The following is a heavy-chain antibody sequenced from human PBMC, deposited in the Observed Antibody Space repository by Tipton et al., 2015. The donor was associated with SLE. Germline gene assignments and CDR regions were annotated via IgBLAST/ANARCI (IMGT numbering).Heavy chain of an antibody. D-gene: IGHD3-22*01. Sequence: SLRLSCAASGFTFDDYAMHWVRQAPGKGLEWVGVISSDGSTKYYSDYVKGRFTVSRDNSRNTLYLQINSLRRDDTAIYYCATDSGYYGFLDHWGQGTLVTVSP. CDR1: GFTFDDYA. J-gene: IGHJ5*02. V-gene: IGHV3-30*03. CDR2: ISSDGSTK. CDR3: ATDSGYYGFLDH.